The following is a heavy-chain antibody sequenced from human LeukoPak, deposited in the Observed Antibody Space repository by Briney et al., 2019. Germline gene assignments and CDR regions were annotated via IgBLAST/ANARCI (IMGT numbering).Heavy chain of an antibody. J-gene: IGHJ3*01. CDR3: AHFRGGAFDF. V-gene: IGHV4-39*01. D-gene: IGHD3-16*01. CDR1: GGSISSTNYY. Sequence: SETLSLTCTVSGGSISSTNYYWGWIRQPPGKGLEWIGSIYYSGSTYYNPSLKSRVTISVDTSKDQFSLRLSSVTAADTAMYYCAHFRGGAFDFWGQGTMVTVSS. CDR2: IYYSGST.